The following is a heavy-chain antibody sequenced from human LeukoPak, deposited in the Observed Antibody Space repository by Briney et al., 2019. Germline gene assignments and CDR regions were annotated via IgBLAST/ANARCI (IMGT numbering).Heavy chain of an antibody. CDR3: ARVDVVATAAFDY. D-gene: IGHD5-12*01. J-gene: IGHJ4*02. CDR2: IYHSGST. CDR1: GGSISSYY. Sequence: SETLSLTCTVSGGSISSYYWSWIRQPPGKGLEWIGYIYHSGSTYYNPSLKSRVTISVDRSKNQFSLKLSSVTAADTAVYYCARVDVVATAAFDYWGQGTLVTVSS. V-gene: IGHV4-59*12.